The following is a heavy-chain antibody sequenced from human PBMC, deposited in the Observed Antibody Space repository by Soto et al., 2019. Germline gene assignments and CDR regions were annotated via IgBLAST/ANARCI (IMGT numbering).Heavy chain of an antibody. CDR1: GGSISSYY. CDR3: ASGYSYGYVDYYFDY. J-gene: IGHJ4*02. Sequence: SETLSLTCTVSGGSISSYYWSWIRQPAGKGLEWIGRIYTSGSTNYNPSLKSRVTMSVGTSKNQFSLKLSSVTAADTAVYYCASGYSYGYVDYYFDYWGQGTLVTVSS. D-gene: IGHD5-18*01. V-gene: IGHV4-4*07. CDR2: IYTSGST.